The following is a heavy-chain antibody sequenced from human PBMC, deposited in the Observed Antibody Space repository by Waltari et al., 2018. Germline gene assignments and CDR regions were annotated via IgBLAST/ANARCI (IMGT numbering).Heavy chain of an antibody. D-gene: IGHD5-18*01. CDR1: GSAFSSYW. CDR2: IDDDGSGT. Sequence: EVRLEESGGGLAQPGGSLRLSCAAFGSAFSSYWMHWGRQAPGKGLVWVSRIDDDGSGTTYADSVMGRFTISRDNAKNTVYLEMNSLRAEDTAVYYCSRSPAGYSRSDYWGQGTLVTVSS. CDR3: SRSPAGYSRSDY. J-gene: IGHJ4*02. V-gene: IGHV3-74*01.